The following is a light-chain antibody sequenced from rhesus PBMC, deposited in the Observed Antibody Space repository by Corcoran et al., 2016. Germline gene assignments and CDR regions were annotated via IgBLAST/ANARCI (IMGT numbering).Light chain of an antibody. CDR3: QQDSNWWT. V-gene: IGKV3-42*03. CDR1: QSVSSN. CDR2: GAS. J-gene: IGKJ1*01. Sequence: EIVLTQSPATLSLSPGERATLSCRASQSVSSNLAWYPQKPEQAPRLLINGASSRATGIPDRFSGSGSGTDFALTISSLEPEDFAVYFCQQDSNWWTLGQGTKVEIK.